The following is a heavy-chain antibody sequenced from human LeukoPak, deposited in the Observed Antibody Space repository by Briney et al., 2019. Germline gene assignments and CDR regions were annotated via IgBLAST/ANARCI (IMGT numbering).Heavy chain of an antibody. J-gene: IGHJ4*02. CDR3: ARVGQYCSSASCFDY. CDR1: GYTFTSFG. D-gene: IGHD2-2*01. Sequence: GASVKVSCKASGYTFTSFGISWLRQAPGQGPEWMGWISAYNGNTDYAQQLQDRVTTTTDTSTNTAYMELRSLKSDDTAVYYCARVGQYCSSASCFDYWGQGTLVTVSS. CDR2: ISAYNGNT. V-gene: IGHV1-18*01.